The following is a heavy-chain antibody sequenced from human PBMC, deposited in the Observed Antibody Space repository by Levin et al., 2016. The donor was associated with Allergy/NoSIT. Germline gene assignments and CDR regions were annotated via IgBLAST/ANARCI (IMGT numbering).Heavy chain of an antibody. D-gene: IGHD6-19*01. CDR3: ARGALGGGSGWYQNAFDI. CDR1: GFNFDDYA. CDR2: INWSGGST. J-gene: IGHJ3*02. Sequence: GESLKISCAASGFNFDDYAMHWVRQAPGKGLEWVCGINWSGGSTSYADSVKGRFTISRDNAKNSLYLQMNSLRAEDTALYYCARGALGGGSGWYQNAFDIWGQGTMVTVSS. V-gene: IGHV3-20*04.